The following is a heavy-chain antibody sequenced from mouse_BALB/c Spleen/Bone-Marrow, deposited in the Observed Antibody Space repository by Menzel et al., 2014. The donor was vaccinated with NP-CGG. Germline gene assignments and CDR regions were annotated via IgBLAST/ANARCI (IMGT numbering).Heavy chain of an antibody. CDR3: ASPIYYGNYEGFAY. V-gene: IGHV1-67*01. J-gene: IGHJ3*01. CDR2: ISTYSGNT. D-gene: IGHD2-1*01. CDR1: GCTFTDYA. Sequence: QVQLQQSGPELVRPGVSVKISCKGSGCTFTDYATHWVKQSHAKSLEWIGVISTYSGNTNYNQKFKGKATMTVDKSSSTAYMELARLTSEDSAIYYCASPIYYGNYEGFAYWGQGTLVTVSA.